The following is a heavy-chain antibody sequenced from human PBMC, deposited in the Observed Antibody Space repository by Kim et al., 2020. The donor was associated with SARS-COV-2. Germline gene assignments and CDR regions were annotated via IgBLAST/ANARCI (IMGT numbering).Heavy chain of an antibody. V-gene: IGHV3-21*01. CDR3: ARARLFGVVNIVPKYYFDY. D-gene: IGHD3-3*01. J-gene: IGHJ4*02. CDR2: ISSSSSYI. Sequence: GGSLRLSCAASGFTFSSYSMNWVRQAPGKGLEWVSSISSSSSYIYYADSVKGRFTISRDNAKNSLYLQMNSLRAEDTAVYYCARARLFGVVNIVPKYYFDYWGQGTLVTVSS. CDR1: GFTFSSYS.